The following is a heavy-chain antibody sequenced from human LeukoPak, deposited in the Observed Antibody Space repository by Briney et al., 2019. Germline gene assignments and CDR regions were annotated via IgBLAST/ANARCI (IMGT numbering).Heavy chain of an antibody. Sequence: GGSLRLSCAASGFTFSNSWMHWVCQAPEKGLEWVADIKCDGSEKCYVDSVKGRLAISRDNAKNSLYLQVNSLRAEDMTVYYCVRGVGSSTSCYVRAFDIWGQGTMVTVSS. V-gene: IGHV3-52*01. CDR3: VRGVGSSTSCYVRAFDI. D-gene: IGHD2-2*01. CDR2: IKCDGSEK. J-gene: IGHJ3*02. CDR1: GFTFSNSW.